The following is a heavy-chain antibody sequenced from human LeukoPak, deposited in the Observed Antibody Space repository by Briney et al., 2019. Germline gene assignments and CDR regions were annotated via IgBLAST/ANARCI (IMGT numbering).Heavy chain of an antibody. CDR2: INHGGST. D-gene: IGHD6-13*01. J-gene: IGHJ6*03. CDR3: ARDKPGRYSSSWSGNYYYMDA. Sequence: PSETLSLTCAVYGGSLSGYFWSWIRQPPGKGLEWIGEINHGGSTHYNPSLKSRVTMSVDTSKNQFSLNLSSVTAADTAVYFCARDKPGRYSSSWSGNYYYMDAWGKGTTVTVSS. V-gene: IGHV4-34*01. CDR1: GGSLSGYF.